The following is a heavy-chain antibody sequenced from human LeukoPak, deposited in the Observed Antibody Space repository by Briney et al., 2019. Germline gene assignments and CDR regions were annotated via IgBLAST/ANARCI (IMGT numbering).Heavy chain of an antibody. CDR1: GGSINDFY. J-gene: IGHJ6*02. D-gene: IGHD1-26*01. CDR2: IFYSGSA. V-gene: IGHV4-59*01. Sequence: SETLSLTCTVSGGSINDFYWTWIRQPPGKGLEWIGYIFYSGSANSNPSLESRVTISVDTSKNQFSLKLSSVTAADTAAYYCARLRSGSTPPPPHYYYGLDVWGQGTTVIVSS. CDR3: ARLRSGSTPPPPHYYYGLDV.